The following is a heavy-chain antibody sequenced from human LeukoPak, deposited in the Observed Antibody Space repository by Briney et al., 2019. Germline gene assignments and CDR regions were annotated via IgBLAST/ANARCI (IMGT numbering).Heavy chain of an antibody. CDR3: ARVHSGYVWYFDY. CDR2: ISYDGGNK. D-gene: IGHD5-12*01. V-gene: IGHV3-30-3*01. J-gene: IGHJ4*02. Sequence: PGGSLRLSCAASGFTFSSYAMHWVRQAPGEGLEWVAVISYDGGNKYYADSVKGRFTISRDNSKNTLYLQMNSLRAEDTAVYYCARVHSGYVWYFDYWGQGTPVTVSS. CDR1: GFTFSSYA.